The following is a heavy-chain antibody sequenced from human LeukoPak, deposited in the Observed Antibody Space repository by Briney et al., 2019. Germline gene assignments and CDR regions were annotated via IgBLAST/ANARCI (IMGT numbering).Heavy chain of an antibody. CDR3: ATDQRYAFDY. CDR2: IRTTAEGAKYA. V-gene: IGHV3-48*02. CDR1: GFSFTDYP. Sequence: QPGGSLRLSCATSGFSFTDYPMNWVRQAPGKGLEWISNIRTTAEGAKYAYYADSVEGRVTISRDDGKNTLYLHMNSLRDDDTAVYYCATDQRYAFDYWGQGILVTVSS. J-gene: IGHJ4*02. D-gene: IGHD3-9*01.